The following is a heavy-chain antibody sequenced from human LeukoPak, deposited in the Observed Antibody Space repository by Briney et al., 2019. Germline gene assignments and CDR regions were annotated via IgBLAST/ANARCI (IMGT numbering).Heavy chain of an antibody. Sequence: GALRLSCAASGFTFSSYAMSWVRQAPGKGLEWVSTISGSGGSTYYADSVKGRFIISRDNSKNTLYLQMNSLRAEDTAVYYCAKGFLAANDAFDIWGQGTMVTVSS. CDR3: AKGFLAANDAFDI. V-gene: IGHV3-23*01. D-gene: IGHD6-13*01. CDR1: GFTFSSYA. CDR2: ISGSGGST. J-gene: IGHJ3*02.